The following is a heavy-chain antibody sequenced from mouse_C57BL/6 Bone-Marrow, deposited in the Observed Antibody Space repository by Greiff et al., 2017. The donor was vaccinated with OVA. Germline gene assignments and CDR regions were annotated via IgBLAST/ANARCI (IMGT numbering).Heavy chain of an antibody. V-gene: IGHV1-85*01. CDR1: GYTFTSYD. D-gene: IGHD2-3*01. CDR2: IYPRDGST. Sequence: QVQLQQSGPELVKPGASVKLSCKASGYTFTSYDINWVKQRPGQGLEWIGWIYPRDGSTTYNEKFKGKATLTVDTSSSTAYMELHNLTSEDSAVYFCARSEDGYYLYAMDYWGQGTSVTVSS. CDR3: ARSEDGYYLYAMDY. J-gene: IGHJ4*01.